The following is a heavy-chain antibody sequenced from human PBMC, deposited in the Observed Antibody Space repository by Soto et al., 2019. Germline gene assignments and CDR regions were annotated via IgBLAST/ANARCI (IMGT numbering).Heavy chain of an antibody. D-gene: IGHD3-3*01. CDR3: ASHETAGSGYSPLDF. CDR1: GGSISSFH. CDR2: IYYTGSA. Sequence: QVQLQESGPGLVKASETLSLTCTVSGGSISSFHWSWIRQPPGRGLEWIGYIYYTGSATYNPSLKSRLTISIDTSKNQFSLKLTAVTAADSAVYYCASHETAGSGYSPLDFWGQGTLVTVSS. J-gene: IGHJ4*02. V-gene: IGHV4-59*08.